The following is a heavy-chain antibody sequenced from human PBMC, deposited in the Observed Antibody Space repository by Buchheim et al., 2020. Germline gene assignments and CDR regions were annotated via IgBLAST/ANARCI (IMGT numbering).Heavy chain of an antibody. J-gene: IGHJ4*02. V-gene: IGHV5-51*01. CDR2: IYPDDADS. D-gene: IGHD3-10*01. CDR1: GYTFTKYW. CDR3: ARHRRNSYGPGSFYDT. Sequence: EVQLVQSGAEVKKPGESLRISCQGSGYTFTKYWIAWVRQMPGKGLEWMGIIYPDDADSRYSPSFQGQVTFSVDKSINTAYLQWNTLRASDTGMYYCARHRRNSYGPGSFYDTWGQGTL.